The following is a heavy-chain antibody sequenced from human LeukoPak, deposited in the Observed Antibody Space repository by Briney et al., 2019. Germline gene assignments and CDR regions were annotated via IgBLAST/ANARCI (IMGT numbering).Heavy chain of an antibody. CDR2: INPNSGGT. J-gene: IGHJ4*02. CDR3: AREKYSSGLYMWGDY. CDR1: GYSFTTYF. Sequence: ASVKVSCKASGYSFTTYFVHWVRQAPGQGLEWMGWINPNSGGTKYAQKFQDRVLMTRDTYITSVYMELSSLRSDDTAVYYCAREKYSSGLYMWGDYWGQGTLVSVSS. V-gene: IGHV1-2*02. D-gene: IGHD6-25*01.